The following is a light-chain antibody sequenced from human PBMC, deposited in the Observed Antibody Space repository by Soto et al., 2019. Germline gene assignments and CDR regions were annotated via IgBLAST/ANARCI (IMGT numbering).Light chain of an antibody. Sequence: DIQMTQSPSSLSASVGDRVTITCQASQDITNYLNWYRQKPGKAPELLIYDASNSETGVPSRFSGSGSGTDFTFTISSLQPEDIATYYCQHFDNLPYTFGRGTKLEIK. V-gene: IGKV1-33*01. CDR1: QDITNY. J-gene: IGKJ2*01. CDR3: QHFDNLPYT. CDR2: DAS.